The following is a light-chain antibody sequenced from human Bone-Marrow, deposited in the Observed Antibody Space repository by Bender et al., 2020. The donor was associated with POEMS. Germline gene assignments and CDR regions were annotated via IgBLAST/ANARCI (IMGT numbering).Light chain of an antibody. CDR1: SDDIGAYNY. Sequence: QSALTQPASVSGSPGQSITISCTGTSDDIGAYNYVSWYQQHPGKVPKLLIYDVSNRPSGVSTRFSGSKSGNTASLTISGLQAEDEGDYFCCSYTRSSTWVFGGGTKLTVL. V-gene: IGLV2-14*03. CDR3: CSYTRSSTWV. CDR2: DVS. J-gene: IGLJ3*02.